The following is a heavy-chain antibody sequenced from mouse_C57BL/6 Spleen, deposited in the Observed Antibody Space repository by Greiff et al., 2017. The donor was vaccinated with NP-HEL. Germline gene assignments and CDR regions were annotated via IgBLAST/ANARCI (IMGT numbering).Heavy chain of an antibody. Sequence: DVMLVESGGGLVKPGGSLKLSCAASGFTFSDYGMHWVRQAPEKGLEWVAYISSGSSTIYYADTVKGRFTISRDNAKNTLFLQMTSLRSEDTAMYYCATDLYDGYYTWFAYWGQGTLVTVSA. V-gene: IGHV5-17*01. J-gene: IGHJ3*01. CDR3: ATDLYDGYYTWFAY. CDR2: ISSGSSTI. D-gene: IGHD2-3*01. CDR1: GFTFSDYG.